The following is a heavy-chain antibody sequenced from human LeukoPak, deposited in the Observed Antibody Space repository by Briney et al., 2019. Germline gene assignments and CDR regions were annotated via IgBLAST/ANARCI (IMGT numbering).Heavy chain of an antibody. CDR2: IYYSGNT. CDR1: GGSISSYY. D-gene: IGHD6-25*01. CDR3: ARRGPPGWFDP. V-gene: IGHV4-59*08. J-gene: IGHJ5*02. Sequence: PSETLSLTCTVSGGSISSYYWGWIRQPPGKGLEWIGNIYYSGNTYYNPSLKSRVTISVDTSKNQFSLKLSSVTAADTAVYYCARRGPPGWFDPWGQGTLVTVSS.